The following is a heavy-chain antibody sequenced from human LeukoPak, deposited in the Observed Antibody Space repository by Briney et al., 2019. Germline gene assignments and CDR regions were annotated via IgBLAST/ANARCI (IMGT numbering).Heavy chain of an antibody. CDR3: ATDLDGTTGTYYFDY. Sequence: SVKVSCKASGGTFSSYAISWVRQAPGQGLEWMGGIIPIFGTANYAQKFQGRVTVTADESTSTAYMELSSLRSEDTAVYYCATDLDGTTGTYYFDYWGQGTLVTVSS. J-gene: IGHJ4*02. CDR1: GGTFSSYA. CDR2: IIPIFGTA. D-gene: IGHD1-1*01. V-gene: IGHV1-69*13.